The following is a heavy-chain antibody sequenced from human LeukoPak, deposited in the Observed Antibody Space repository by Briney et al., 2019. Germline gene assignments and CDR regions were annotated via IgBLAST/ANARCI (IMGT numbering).Heavy chain of an antibody. CDR1: GGPISSYY. CDR3: ARVGWDIVVVPAEDYYYYYYMDV. Sequence: SETLSLTCTASGGPISSYYWSWIRQPPGKGLEWIGYINYSGRTNYNPSLKSRVTISVDTSKNQFSLKLSSVTAADTAVYYCARVGWDIVVVPAEDYYYYYYMDVWGKGTTVTVSS. CDR2: INYSGRT. D-gene: IGHD2-2*01. J-gene: IGHJ6*03. V-gene: IGHV4-59*01.